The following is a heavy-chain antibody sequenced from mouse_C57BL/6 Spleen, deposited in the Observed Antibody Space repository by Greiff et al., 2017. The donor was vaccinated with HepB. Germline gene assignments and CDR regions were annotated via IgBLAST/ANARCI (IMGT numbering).Heavy chain of an antibody. D-gene: IGHD1-1*01. V-gene: IGHV1-64*01. Sequence: QVQLQQPGAELVKPGASVKLSCKASGYTFTSYWMHWVKQKPGQGLEWIGMIHPNSGSTNYNEKFKSKATLTVDKSSSTAYMQRSSLTSEDTAAYYCARITTVVAQHFDVWGTGTTVTVAS. J-gene: IGHJ1*03. CDR2: IHPNSGST. CDR1: GYTFTSYW. CDR3: ARITTVVAQHFDV.